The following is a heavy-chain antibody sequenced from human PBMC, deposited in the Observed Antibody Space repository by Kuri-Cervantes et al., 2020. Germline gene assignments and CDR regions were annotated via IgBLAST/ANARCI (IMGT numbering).Heavy chain of an antibody. V-gene: IGHV3-23*01. J-gene: IGHJ6*03. CDR2: ISGSGGST. CDR1: GFTFSSYA. CDR3: AREGYYGSGSLYYYYYYMDV. D-gene: IGHD3-10*01. Sequence: GESLKISCAASGFTFSSYAMSWVRQAPGKGLEWVSAISGSGGSTYYADSVKGRFTISRDNAKNSLYLQMNSLRAEDTAVYYCAREGYYGSGSLYYYYYYMDVWGKGTTVTVSS.